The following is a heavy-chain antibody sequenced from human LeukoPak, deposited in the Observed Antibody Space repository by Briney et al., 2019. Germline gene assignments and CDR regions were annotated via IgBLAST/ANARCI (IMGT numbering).Heavy chain of an antibody. D-gene: IGHD1-26*01. CDR3: ASLASGSYWYYFDY. CDR1: GFTFSSYG. Sequence: GGSLRLSCAASGFTFSSYGMHWVRQAPGKGLEWVANIKQDGSEKYYVDSVKGRFTISRDNAKNSLYLQMNSLRAEDTAVYYCASLASGSYWYYFDYWGQGTLVTVSS. CDR2: IKQDGSEK. J-gene: IGHJ4*02. V-gene: IGHV3-7*01.